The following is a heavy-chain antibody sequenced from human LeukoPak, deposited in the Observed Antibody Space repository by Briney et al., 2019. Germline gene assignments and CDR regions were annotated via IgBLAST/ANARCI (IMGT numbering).Heavy chain of an antibody. CDR2: INPNSGGT. Sequence: ASVKVSCKASGYTFTGYYMHWVRQAPRQGLEWMGRINPNSGGTNYAQKFQGRVTMTRDTSISTAYMELSRLRSDDTAVYYCARDRYYYASSGYSFDYWGQGTLVTVSS. D-gene: IGHD3-22*01. J-gene: IGHJ4*02. V-gene: IGHV1-2*06. CDR1: GYTFTGYY. CDR3: ARDRYYYASSGYSFDY.